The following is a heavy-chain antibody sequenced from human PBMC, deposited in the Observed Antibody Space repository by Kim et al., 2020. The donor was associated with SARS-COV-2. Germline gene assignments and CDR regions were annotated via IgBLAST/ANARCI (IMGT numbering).Heavy chain of an antibody. D-gene: IGHD1-26*01. CDR1: GGSLSGSY. CDR3: ARLGGNTQMGYNWFDP. V-gene: IGHV4-34*01. J-gene: IGHJ5*02. CDR2: SNHLGGT. Sequence: SETLSLTCAVHGGSLSGSYCSWIRQPPGKGLEWIGESNHLGGTNYNPSLKSRVTISVDTSKNQFSLRLSSVTAADTAVYHCARLGGNTQMGYNWFDPWG.